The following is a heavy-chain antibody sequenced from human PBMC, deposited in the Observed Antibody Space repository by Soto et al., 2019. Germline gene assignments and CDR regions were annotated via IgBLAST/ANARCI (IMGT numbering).Heavy chain of an antibody. CDR2: ISRSGGST. Sequence: WGSLRLSCAASGFTFSSYAMSWVRQAPGKGIEWGSAISRSGGSTYYAESVKVRFTIPRYNSKNTLKLQMNSLRAEATAVYYRAKGTQGWRQLCAFGIWGQGTMVTASS. V-gene: IGHV3-23*01. CDR1: GFTFSSYA. J-gene: IGHJ3*02. D-gene: IGHD2-21*01. CDR3: AKGTQGWRQLCAFGI.